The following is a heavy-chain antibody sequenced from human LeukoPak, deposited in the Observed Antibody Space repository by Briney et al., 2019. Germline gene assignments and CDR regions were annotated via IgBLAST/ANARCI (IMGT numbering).Heavy chain of an antibody. J-gene: IGHJ3*01. CDR3: AKDIQLSA. V-gene: IGHV3-23*01. CDR1: GFNFNDAA. CDR2: IASSGRNT. D-gene: IGHD5-24*01. Sequence: GGSLRLSCAASGFNFNDAAMTWFRQAPGKGLEWVSLIASSGRNTYYTDSVRGRFTISRDNSKKTLSLQMNSLRVEDTAIYYCAKDIQLSAWGLGTMVTVSS.